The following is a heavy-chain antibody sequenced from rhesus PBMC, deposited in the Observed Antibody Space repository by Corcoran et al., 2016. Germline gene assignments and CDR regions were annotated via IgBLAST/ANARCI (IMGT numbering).Heavy chain of an antibody. D-gene: IGHD6-13*01. Sequence: EVQLVESGGGLAKPGGSLRLSCAASGFTFSSYWMNWVRQTPGKGLEWISAINSGGGSTYYAGSVRGRFTISRDKSKNTLSLQMNSLRAEDTAGYYCAKDRGIAAGRFDYWGQGVLVTVSS. CDR2: INSGGGST. CDR3: AKDRGIAAGRFDY. V-gene: IGHV3S42*01. CDR1: GFTFSSYW. J-gene: IGHJ4*01.